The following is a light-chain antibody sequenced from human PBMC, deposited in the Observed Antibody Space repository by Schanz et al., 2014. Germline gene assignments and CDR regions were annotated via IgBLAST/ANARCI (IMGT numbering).Light chain of an antibody. J-gene: IGLJ3*02. V-gene: IGLV2-14*01. CDR1: NSDVGGYNY. Sequence: QSALTQPRSVSGSPGQSVTISCTGSNSDVGGYNYVSWYQQYPGKAPKLMIYDVSKRPSGVSNRFSGSKSGNTASLTISGLQAEDEADYYCSSYTSSSILVFGGGTKLTVL. CDR3: SSYTSSSILV. CDR2: DVS.